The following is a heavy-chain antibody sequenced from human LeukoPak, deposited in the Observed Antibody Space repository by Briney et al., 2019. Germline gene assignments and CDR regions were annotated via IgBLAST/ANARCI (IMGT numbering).Heavy chain of an antibody. V-gene: IGHV3-49*04. Sequence: GGSLRLSCTASGFTFGAYAMSWVRQAPGQGLEWVGFIRSKAYGGTTEYAASVTGRFTISRDDSKSIAYLQMNSLKTEDTAVYYCTRFMVRGVMVYMDVWGKGTTVTVSS. D-gene: IGHD3-10*01. CDR1: GFTFGAYA. J-gene: IGHJ6*04. CDR2: IRSKAYGGTT. CDR3: TRFMVRGVMVYMDV.